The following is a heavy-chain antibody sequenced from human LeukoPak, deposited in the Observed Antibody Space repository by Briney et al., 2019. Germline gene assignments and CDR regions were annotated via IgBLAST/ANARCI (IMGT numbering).Heavy chain of an antibody. CDR3: TASGITSDAFDI. Sequence: PGGSLRLSCAVSGFPFSTSIIHWVRQASGKGLEWVGRTRTKASNYATTYAASVSGRFTISRDESKNTAYLEMNFLKIEDTAIYYCTASGITSDAFDIWGQGTVVTVSS. V-gene: IGHV3-73*01. J-gene: IGHJ3*02. CDR1: GFPFSTSI. CDR2: TRTKASNYAT. D-gene: IGHD3-16*01.